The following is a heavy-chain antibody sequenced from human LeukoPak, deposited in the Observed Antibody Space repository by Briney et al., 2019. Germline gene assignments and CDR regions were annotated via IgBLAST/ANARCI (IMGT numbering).Heavy chain of an antibody. CDR1: GGSFSGYY. J-gene: IGHJ5*02. Sequence: SETLSLTCAVYGGSFSGYYWSWIRQPPGKGLEWIGEINHSGSTNYNPSLKSRVTISVDTSKNQFSLKLSSVTAADTAVYYCVRRPLQYRNWFDPWGQGTLVTVSS. CDR3: VRRPLQYRNWFDP. V-gene: IGHV4-34*01. CDR2: INHSGST. D-gene: IGHD4-11*01.